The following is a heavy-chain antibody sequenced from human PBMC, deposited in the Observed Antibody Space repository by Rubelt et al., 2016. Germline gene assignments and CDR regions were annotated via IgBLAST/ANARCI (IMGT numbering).Heavy chain of an antibody. D-gene: IGHD1-14*01. Sequence: QVQLVESGGGVVQPGRSLRLSCVASRFTFSTYGMHWVRQAPGKGLEWVSAVNPAGDFTVYADSVKGRFTISRDNSQNTVSLQMNSLRAEDTALYYCAKGNPHAHWGQGTLVTVSS. CDR3: AKGNPHAH. CDR1: RFTFSTYG. J-gene: IGHJ4*02. V-gene: IGHV3-NL1*01. CDR2: VNPAGDFT.